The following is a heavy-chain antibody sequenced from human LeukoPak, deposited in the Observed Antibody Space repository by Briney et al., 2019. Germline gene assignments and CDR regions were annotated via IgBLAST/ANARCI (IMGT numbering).Heavy chain of an antibody. V-gene: IGHV4-59*08. Sequence: SETLSLTCTVSGGSISSYYWSWIRQPPGKGLEWIGYIYYSGGTNYNPSLKSRVTISVDTSKNQFSLNLSSVTAADMAVYFCARLVSSYYDSSGYPSGRHFDYWGQGTLVTVSS. J-gene: IGHJ4*02. D-gene: IGHD3-22*01. CDR3: ARLVSSYYDSSGYPSGRHFDY. CDR2: IYYSGGT. CDR1: GGSISSYY.